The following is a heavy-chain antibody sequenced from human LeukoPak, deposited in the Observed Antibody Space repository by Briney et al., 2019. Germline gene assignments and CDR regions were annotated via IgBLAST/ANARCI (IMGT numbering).Heavy chain of an antibody. CDR3: AKCRRSYYGSGSYRDYYGMDV. CDR1: GFTFSSYG. CDR2: IRYDGSNK. J-gene: IGHJ6*02. Sequence: GGSLRLSCAASGFTFSSYGMHWVRQAPGKGLEWVAFIRYDGSNKYYADSVKGRFTISRDNSKNTLYLQMNSLRAEDTAVYYCAKCRRSYYGSGSYRDYYGMDVWGQGTTVTVSS. V-gene: IGHV3-30*02. D-gene: IGHD3-10*01.